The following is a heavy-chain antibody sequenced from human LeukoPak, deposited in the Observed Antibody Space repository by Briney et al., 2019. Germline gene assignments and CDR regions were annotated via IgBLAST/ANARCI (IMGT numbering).Heavy chain of an antibody. CDR2: ISGSGGST. D-gene: IGHD6-13*01. V-gene: IGHV3-23*01. Sequence: GGSLRLSCAASGFTFSRFVMTWVRQAPGKGLEWVSAISGSGGSTYYAASVKGRFTISRDNSKNTLYLQMNSLRAEDTAVYYCAKDRGQQLVPFDYWGQGTLVTVSS. CDR1: GFTFSRFV. J-gene: IGHJ4*02. CDR3: AKDRGQQLVPFDY.